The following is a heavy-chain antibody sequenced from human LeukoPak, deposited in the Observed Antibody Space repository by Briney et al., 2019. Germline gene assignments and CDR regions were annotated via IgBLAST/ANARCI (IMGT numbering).Heavy chain of an antibody. CDR2: IIPIFGTA. CDR3: ARVPRPSVSGGYYYYMDV. D-gene: IGHD4-17*01. CDR1: GGTFSSYA. J-gene: IGHJ6*03. V-gene: IGHV1-69*05. Sequence: SVKVSCKASGGTFSSYAISWVRQAPGQGLEWMGGIIPIFGTANYAQKFLGRVTTTTDESTSTAYMELSSLRSEDTAVYYCARVPRPSVSGGYYYYMDVWGKGTTVTVSS.